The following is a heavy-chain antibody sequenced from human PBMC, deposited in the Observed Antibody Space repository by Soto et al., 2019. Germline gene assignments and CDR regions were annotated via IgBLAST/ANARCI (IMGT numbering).Heavy chain of an antibody. Sequence: QVQLQESRPGLVKPSGTLSLTCAVFGGSISNSNWWTWVRQPPGTGLDWIGEIVHSGSTNYKSSLMGRVTISVDKANNQFSLKLSSVTAADTAVYYCAHRPIVGAAIWGQGTLVTVSS. J-gene: IGHJ4*02. D-gene: IGHD1-26*01. CDR3: AHRPIVGAAI. CDR1: GGSISNSNW. CDR2: IVHSGST. V-gene: IGHV4-4*02.